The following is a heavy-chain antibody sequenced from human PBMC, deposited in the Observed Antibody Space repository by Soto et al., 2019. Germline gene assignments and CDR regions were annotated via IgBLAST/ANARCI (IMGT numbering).Heavy chain of an antibody. CDR1: EYTFTGYY. CDR3: ARGPRYSSSWYGY. CDR2: INPNSGGT. V-gene: IGHV1-2*02. D-gene: IGHD6-13*01. Sequence: QVQLVQSGAEVKKPGASVKVSCKASEYTFTGYYMHWVRQAPGQGPEWMGWINPNSGGTHYAHKFQGRVILTRDTSISPAYMEVSRLRSDDTSVYYCARGPRYSSSWYGYWGQGTLVTVSS. J-gene: IGHJ4*02.